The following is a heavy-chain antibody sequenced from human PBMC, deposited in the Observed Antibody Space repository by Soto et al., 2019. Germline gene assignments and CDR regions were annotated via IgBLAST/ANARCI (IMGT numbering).Heavy chain of an antibody. J-gene: IGHJ4*02. CDR1: GYTFTNYY. D-gene: IGHD2-8*01. V-gene: IGHV1-18*01. CDR3: ARDQRSTNGAEDY. Sequence: QVQLEQSGADVQKPGASVKVSCKASGYTFTNYYVSWARQAPGQGLEWMGWINTYNGNTKYAQNFQGRVSMTADTSTSTAYMELWSLRSDDTAVYYCARDQRSTNGAEDYWGQGTLVTVSS. CDR2: INTYNGNT.